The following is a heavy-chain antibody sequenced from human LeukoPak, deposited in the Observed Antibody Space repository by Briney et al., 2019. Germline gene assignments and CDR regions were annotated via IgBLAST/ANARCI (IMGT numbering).Heavy chain of an antibody. CDR1: GGSISSYY. Sequence: PSETLSLTCTVSGGSISSYYWSWIRQPPGKGLEWIGYIYTSGSTNYNPSLKSRVTISVDTSKNQFSLKLSSVTAADTAVYYCARDGVPWYFDLWGRGTLVTVSS. J-gene: IGHJ2*01. V-gene: IGHV4-4*09. D-gene: IGHD1-1*01. CDR3: ARDGVPWYFDL. CDR2: IYTSGST.